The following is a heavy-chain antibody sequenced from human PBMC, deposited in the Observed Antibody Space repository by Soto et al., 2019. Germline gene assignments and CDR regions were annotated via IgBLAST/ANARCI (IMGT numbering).Heavy chain of an antibody. CDR3: ARVGRGYSYAELDY. V-gene: IGHV4-31*03. D-gene: IGHD5-18*01. CDR2: IYYGGST. Sequence: SETLSLTCTVSGGSISSGGYYWSWIRQHPGKGLEWIGYIYYGGSTYYNPSLKSRVTISVDTSKNQFSLKLSSVTAADTAVYYCARVGRGYSYAELDYWGQGTLVTVSS. J-gene: IGHJ4*02. CDR1: GGSISSGGYY.